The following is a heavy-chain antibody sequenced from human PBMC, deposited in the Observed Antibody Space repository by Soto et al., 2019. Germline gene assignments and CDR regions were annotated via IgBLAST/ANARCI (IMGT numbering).Heavy chain of an antibody. Sequence: SETLSLTCVVSGGSLSSYYWSWIRQPPGKGLEWIGYIYYSGSTNYNPSLKSRVTISEDTSKNQFSLKLSSVTATDTAVYYCARGSTTEKVDSWGQGILVTVSS. CDR2: IYYSGST. CDR3: ARGSTTEKVDS. CDR1: GGSLSSYY. J-gene: IGHJ4*02. V-gene: IGHV4-59*01.